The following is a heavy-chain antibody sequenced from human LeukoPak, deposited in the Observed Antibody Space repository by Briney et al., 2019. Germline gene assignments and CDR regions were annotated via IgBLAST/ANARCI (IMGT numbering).Heavy chain of an antibody. CDR1: GYSFTSYW. CDR2: IYPGDSDT. V-gene: IGHV5-51*01. J-gene: IGHJ4*02. CDR3: ARPRERWLQSGSFDY. D-gene: IGHD5-24*01. Sequence: GESLKISCNGSGYSFTSYWIGWVRQMPGKGLEWMGIIYPGDSDTRYSPSFQGQVTISADKSISTAYLQWSSLKASDTAMYYCARPRERWLQSGSFDYWGQGTLVTVSS.